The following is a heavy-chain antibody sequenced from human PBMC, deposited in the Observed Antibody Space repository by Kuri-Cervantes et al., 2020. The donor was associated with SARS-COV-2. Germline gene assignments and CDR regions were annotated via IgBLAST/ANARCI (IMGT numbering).Heavy chain of an antibody. D-gene: IGHD4-11*01. J-gene: IGHJ5*02. CDR1: GGSISSGGYS. CDR2: IYASGGT. CDR3: AKVDYSNPYNWVDP. Sequence: SETLSLTCAVSGGSISSGGYSWSWIRQPAGKGLEWIGRIYASGGTIYNPSLKSRVTLSLDTSRNQFSLNLNSVTAADTAVYYCAKVDYSNPYNWVDPWGQGTLVTVSS. V-gene: IGHV4-61*02.